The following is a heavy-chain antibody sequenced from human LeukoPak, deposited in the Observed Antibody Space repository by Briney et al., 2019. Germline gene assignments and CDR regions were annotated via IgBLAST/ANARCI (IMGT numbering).Heavy chain of an antibody. J-gene: IGHJ5*02. D-gene: IGHD3-22*01. CDR3: AKGNSGYFADL. CDR1: GFIFNNYG. V-gene: IGHV3-23*01. Sequence: GGSLRLSCSASGFIFNNYGLMWVRQAPGKGLEWVSAISNDGGGTTYADFVKGRFTISRDNSKNTLSLQMNSPRPEDTALYYCAKGNSGYFADLWGQGTVVTVSS. CDR2: ISNDGGGT.